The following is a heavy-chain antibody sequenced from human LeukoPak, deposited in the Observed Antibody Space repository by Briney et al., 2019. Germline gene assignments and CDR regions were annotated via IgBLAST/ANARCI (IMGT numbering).Heavy chain of an antibody. CDR3: ARRLPWKYYFDY. J-gene: IGHJ4*02. D-gene: IGHD1-1*01. CDR2: IYYSGST. V-gene: IGHV4-59*08. Sequence: SETLSLTCAVSGGSISSYYWSWIRQSPGKGLEWIGYIYYSGSTNYNPSLKSRVTISVGTSKTHFSLRLSSVTAADTAVYYCARRLPWKYYFDYRGQGTLVTVSS. CDR1: GGSISSYY.